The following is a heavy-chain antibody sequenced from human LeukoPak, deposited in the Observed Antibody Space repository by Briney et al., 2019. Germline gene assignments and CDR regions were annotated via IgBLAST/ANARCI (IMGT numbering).Heavy chain of an antibody. V-gene: IGHV3-64*02. Sequence: GGSLRLSCAASGCTFSSNAMHWIRQAPGKGLEYVSTISSYGGSTFYAESVKGRFTVSRDNSKNTLYLQMGSLRAEDMAVYYWASNYYDSRGSYSFVAYWGQGTLVTVSS. J-gene: IGHJ4*02. CDR3: ASNYYDSRGSYSFVAY. CDR1: GCTFSSNA. D-gene: IGHD3-22*01. CDR2: ISSYGGST.